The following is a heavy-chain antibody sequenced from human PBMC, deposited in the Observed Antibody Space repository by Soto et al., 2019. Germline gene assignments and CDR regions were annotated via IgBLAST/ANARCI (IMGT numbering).Heavy chain of an antibody. V-gene: IGHV3-7*01. D-gene: IGHD3-3*01. J-gene: IGHJ6*03. Sequence: TGGSLRLSCAASGFTFSSYWMSWVRQAPGKGLEWVANIKQDGSEKYYVDSVKGRFTISRDNAKNSLYLQMNSLRAEDTAVYYCARGARFYDFWSGYYLGPGQYYYMDVWGEGTTVTVSS. CDR1: GFTFSSYW. CDR2: IKQDGSEK. CDR3: ARGARFYDFWSGYYLGPGQYYYMDV.